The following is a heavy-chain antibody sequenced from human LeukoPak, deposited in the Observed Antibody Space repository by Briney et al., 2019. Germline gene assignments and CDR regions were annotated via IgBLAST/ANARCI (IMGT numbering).Heavy chain of an antibody. CDR1: GITFSSYS. J-gene: IGHJ3*02. Sequence: GGSLRLSCAASGITFSSYSMNWVRQAPGKGLEWVSSISSSSSYIYYADSVKGRFTISRDNAKSSLYLQMNSLRAEDTAVYYCARDGVTMIVVAYAFDIWGQGTMVTVSS. D-gene: IGHD3-22*01. CDR3: ARDGVTMIVVAYAFDI. CDR2: ISSSSSYI. V-gene: IGHV3-21*01.